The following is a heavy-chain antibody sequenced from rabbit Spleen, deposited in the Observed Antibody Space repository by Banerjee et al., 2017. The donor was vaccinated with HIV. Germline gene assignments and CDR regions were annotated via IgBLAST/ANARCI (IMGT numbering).Heavy chain of an antibody. CDR1: GFSFSSNEY. CDR3: ARDLVGVIGWNFYL. V-gene: IGHV1S45*01. CDR2: IAGDSSGFT. Sequence: QEQLEESGGDLVKPEGSLTLTCTASGFSFSSNEYMCWVRQAPGKGLEWISCIAGDSSGFTYSATWAKGRFTCSRTSSTTVTLRMTSLTAADRATYFCARDLVGVIGWNFYLWGPGTLVTVS. D-gene: IGHD2-1*01. J-gene: IGHJ4*01.